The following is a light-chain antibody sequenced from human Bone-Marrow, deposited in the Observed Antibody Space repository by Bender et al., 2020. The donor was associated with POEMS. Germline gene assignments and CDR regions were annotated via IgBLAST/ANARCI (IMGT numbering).Light chain of an antibody. Sequence: SYELTQPPSVSVSPGQTASIACSGDNLGNRFASWYQQKPGQSPVLVIYKDTERPAGIPERFSGSSSGTTVTLSISGVQAEDEADYFCQSADSTGTYVVFGGGTKVTVL. CDR1: NLGNRF. CDR3: QSADSTGTYVV. V-gene: IGLV3-25*03. CDR2: KDT. J-gene: IGLJ3*02.